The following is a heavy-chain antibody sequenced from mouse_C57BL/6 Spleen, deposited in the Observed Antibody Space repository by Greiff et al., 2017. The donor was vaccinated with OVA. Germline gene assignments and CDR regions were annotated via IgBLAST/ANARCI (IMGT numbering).Heavy chain of an antibody. V-gene: IGHV14-4*01. J-gene: IGHJ3*01. CDR1: GFNIKDDY. D-gene: IGHD1-1*01. Sequence: VQLQQSGAELVRPGASVKLSCTASGFNIKDDYMHWVKQRPEQGLEWIGWIDPENGDTEYASKFQGKATITADTSSNTAYLQLSSLTSEDTAVYYCTPSYYYGSVTWFAYWGQGTLVTVSA. CDR2: IDPENGDT. CDR3: TPSYYYGSVTWFAY.